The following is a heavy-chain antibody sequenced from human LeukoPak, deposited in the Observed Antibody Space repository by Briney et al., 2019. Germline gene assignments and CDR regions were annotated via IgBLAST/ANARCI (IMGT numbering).Heavy chain of an antibody. CDR1: GFTLDDYA. Sequence: GGSLRLSCAASGFTLDDYAMHWVRQAPGKGLEWVSGISWNSVNIGYADSVKGRFTISRDNAKNSLCLQMNSLRAEDMALYYCAKGTMIVVAVGDYFDYWGQGTLVTVSS. V-gene: IGHV3-9*03. CDR3: AKGTMIVVAVGDYFDY. D-gene: IGHD3-22*01. J-gene: IGHJ4*02. CDR2: ISWNSVNI.